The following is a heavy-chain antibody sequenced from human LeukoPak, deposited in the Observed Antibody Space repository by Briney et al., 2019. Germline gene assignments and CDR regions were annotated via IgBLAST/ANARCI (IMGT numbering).Heavy chain of an antibody. V-gene: IGHV6-1*01. J-gene: IGHJ4*02. D-gene: IGHD1-26*01. Sequence: SQTLSLTCGISGVSVSSNSAAWNCNRQSQSIDLEWLGRTYNRYKWYKDSAMSVKSRITISPDTSKNQYSLRKNSVTPEDTAVYYCARLHSGSSNFDCWGQGTLGTVSS. CDR2: TYNRYKWYK. CDR1: GVSVSSNSAA. CDR3: ARLHSGSSNFDC.